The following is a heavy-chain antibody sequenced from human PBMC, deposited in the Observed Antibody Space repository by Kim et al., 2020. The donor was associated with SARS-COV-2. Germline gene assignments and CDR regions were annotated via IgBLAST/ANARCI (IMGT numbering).Heavy chain of an antibody. J-gene: IGHJ6*02. CDR1: GFTFSSYW. CDR3: ARDGATVTTRYLLARKDYGMDV. CDR2: IKQDGSEK. Sequence: GGSLRLSCAASGFTFSSYWMSWVRQAPGKGLEWVANIKQDGSEKYYVDSVKGRFTISRDNAKNSLYLQMNSLRAEDTAVYYCARDGATVTTRYLLARKDYGMDVWGQGTTVTVSS. V-gene: IGHV3-7*01. D-gene: IGHD4-17*01.